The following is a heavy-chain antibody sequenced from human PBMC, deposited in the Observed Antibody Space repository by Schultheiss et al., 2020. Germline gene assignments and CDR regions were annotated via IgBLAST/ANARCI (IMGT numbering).Heavy chain of an antibody. V-gene: IGHV3-11*01. CDR2: ITSSSSTI. D-gene: IGHD3-10*01. CDR1: GFIFSDYY. J-gene: IGHJ4*02. CDR3: ARARITYYASGNSIHPFEY. Sequence: GGSLRLSCAASGFIFSDYYMSWIRQAPGKGLEWLSYITSSSSTIEYADSVKGRFTISRDNAKNSLYLQMDSLRDEDTALYYCARARITYYASGNSIHPFEYWGQGTLVTVSS.